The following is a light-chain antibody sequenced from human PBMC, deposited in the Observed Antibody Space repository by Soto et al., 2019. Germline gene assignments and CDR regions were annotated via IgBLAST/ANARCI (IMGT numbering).Light chain of an antibody. CDR2: GAS. CDR3: QQYNNWWT. CDR1: QSINSN. V-gene: IGKV3-15*01. J-gene: IGKJ1*01. Sequence: EIVMTQSPATLSVSPGERATLSCRASQSINSNLAWYQQKPGQTPRLLIYGASTRATGIPAMFSGSGSGTDFTLTNSSLQSEDFAVYYCQQYNNWWTFGQGTKVEIK.